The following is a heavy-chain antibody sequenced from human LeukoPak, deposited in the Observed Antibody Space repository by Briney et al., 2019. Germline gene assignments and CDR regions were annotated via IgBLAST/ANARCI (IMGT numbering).Heavy chain of an antibody. Sequence: SGTLSLTCAVSGDSISSNNWWSWVRQPPGKGLEWIGEIYHSGSTNYNPSLKSRVTISVDKSKNQFSLKLSSVTAADTAVYYCARERIAAAGTSHFDYWGQGTLVTVSS. CDR3: ARERIAAAGTSHFDY. V-gene: IGHV4-4*02. D-gene: IGHD6-13*01. J-gene: IGHJ4*02. CDR2: IYHSGST. CDR1: GDSISSNNW.